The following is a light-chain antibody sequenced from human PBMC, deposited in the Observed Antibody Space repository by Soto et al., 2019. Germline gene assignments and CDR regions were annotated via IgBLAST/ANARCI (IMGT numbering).Light chain of an antibody. J-gene: IGKJ4*01. Sequence: EIVLTQSPATLSLSPGERATLSCRASQNINNYLAWYQQKPGQAPRLVIYTSSNRAAGIPARFSGSGSGTDFTLTISGLEPEDFAIYYCHQRSDWPLTFGGGTKVDLK. CDR1: QNINNY. CDR3: HQRSDWPLT. CDR2: TSS. V-gene: IGKV3-11*01.